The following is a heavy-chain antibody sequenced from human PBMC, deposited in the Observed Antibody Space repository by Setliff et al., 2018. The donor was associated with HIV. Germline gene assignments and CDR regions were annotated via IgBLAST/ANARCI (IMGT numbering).Heavy chain of an antibody. V-gene: IGHV4-61*02. J-gene: IGHJ3*02. CDR2: IYTTGST. CDR1: GASLTRGYYY. Sequence: KPSETLSLTCTVSGASLTRGYYYWSWIRQPAGKGLEWIGRIYTTGSTNYNPPLQSRVTISADTSTNHFSLRLGSVTAADTPVYYCARLWAYYDSIGRTAFDIWGQGTMVTVSS. CDR3: ARLWAYYDSIGRTAFDI. D-gene: IGHD3-22*01.